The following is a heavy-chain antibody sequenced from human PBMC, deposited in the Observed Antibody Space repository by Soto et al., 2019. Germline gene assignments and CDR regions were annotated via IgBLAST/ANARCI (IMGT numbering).Heavy chain of an antibody. CDR1: EFSVSSNY. CDR2: IHRSGST. CDR3: ARDGNYDSSGYH. Sequence: GGSLRLSCAVSEFSVSSNYMSWVRQAPGKGLEWVSVIHRSGSTYYADSVKGRFTISRDNSKNTLYLQMSSLRAEDTAVYYCARDGNYDSSGYHWGQGTLVTVSS. D-gene: IGHD3-22*01. V-gene: IGHV3-53*01. J-gene: IGHJ4*02.